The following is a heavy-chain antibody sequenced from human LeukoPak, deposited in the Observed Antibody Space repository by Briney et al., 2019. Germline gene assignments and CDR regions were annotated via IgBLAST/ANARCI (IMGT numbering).Heavy chain of an antibody. V-gene: IGHV3-48*01. D-gene: IGHD4-11*01. CDR2: ISSSSSNI. J-gene: IGHJ4*02. Sequence: GGSLRLSCAASGFTFSTYTMNRVRQAPGKGLEWVSYISSSSSNIFYADSVKGRFTISRDNAKNSLYLQMNSLRAEDTAVYYCARDDTVTSHFDYWGQGTLVTVSS. CDR1: GFTFSTYT. CDR3: ARDDTVTSHFDY.